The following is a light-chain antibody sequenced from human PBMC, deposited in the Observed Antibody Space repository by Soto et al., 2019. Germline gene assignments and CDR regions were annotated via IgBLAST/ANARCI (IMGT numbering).Light chain of an antibody. J-gene: IGKJ5*01. CDR2: GAS. CDR3: QQYGSSPIIS. Sequence: VLTQSPGTLSLSPGESATLSCRASQTVSITYLTWYQQKPGQAPRLLIFGASKRATGIPDRSSGSGSGRDFTLTISGLEPEDFAVYYCQQYGSSPIISFGQGTRLEIK. V-gene: IGKV3-20*01. CDR1: QTVSITY.